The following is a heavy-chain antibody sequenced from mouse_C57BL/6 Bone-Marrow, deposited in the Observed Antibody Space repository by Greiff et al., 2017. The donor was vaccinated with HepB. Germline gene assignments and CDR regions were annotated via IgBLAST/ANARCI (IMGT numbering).Heavy chain of an antibody. CDR3: AIHYCGSSPFAY. CDR2: IYPGSGST. CDR1: GYTFTSYW. Sequence: QVQLQQPGAELVKPGASVKMSCKASGYTFTSYWITWVKQRPGQGLEWIGDIYPGSGSTNYNEKFKSKATLTVDTSSSTAYMQLSSLTSEDSAVYYCAIHYCGSSPFAYWGQGTLVTVSA. V-gene: IGHV1-55*01. J-gene: IGHJ3*01. D-gene: IGHD1-1*01.